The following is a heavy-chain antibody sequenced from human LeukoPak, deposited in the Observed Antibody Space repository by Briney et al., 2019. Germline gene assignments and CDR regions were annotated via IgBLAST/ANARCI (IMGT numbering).Heavy chain of an antibody. Sequence: GGSLRLSCAASGFTFSSFAMTWVRQAPGKGLEWVSAISLSGGSTNYADSVKGRFTISRDNSRNTLYLQMNSLRAEDTAVYYCAKDSPGYSYGLGGFDYWGQGTLVTVSS. V-gene: IGHV3-23*01. CDR1: GFTFSSFA. CDR2: ISLSGGST. CDR3: AKDSPGYSYGLGGFDY. D-gene: IGHD5-18*01. J-gene: IGHJ4*02.